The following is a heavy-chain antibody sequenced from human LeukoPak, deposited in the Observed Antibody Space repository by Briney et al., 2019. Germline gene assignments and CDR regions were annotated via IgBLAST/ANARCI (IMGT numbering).Heavy chain of an antibody. J-gene: IGHJ6*02. V-gene: IGHV1-18*01. D-gene: IGHD2-15*01. CDR2: ISACNGNT. Sequence: GASVKVSCKASGYTFTSYGISWVRQAPGQGLEWMGWISACNGNTNYAQKLQGRVTMTTDTSTSTAYMELRSLRSDDTAVYYCARDDGYCSGGSCPYYYYGMDVWGQGTTVTVSS. CDR1: GYTFTSYG. CDR3: ARDDGYCSGGSCPYYYYGMDV.